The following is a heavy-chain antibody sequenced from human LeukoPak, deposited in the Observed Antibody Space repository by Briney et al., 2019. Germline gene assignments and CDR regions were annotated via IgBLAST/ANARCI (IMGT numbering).Heavy chain of an antibody. V-gene: IGHV4-30-2*01. CDR1: GGSISSVANY. CDR3: ARDGGTTSNPSHDTFAI. J-gene: IGHJ3*02. CDR2: ISHSESA. D-gene: IGHD4-11*01. Sequence: SETLSLTCTVSGGSISSVANYWSWIRQPPGRGLEWIGYISHSESAYYSPSLESRITISVDRSKNQFSLKLKFVTAADTAIYYCARDGGTTSNPSHDTFAIWGQGTMVAVSS.